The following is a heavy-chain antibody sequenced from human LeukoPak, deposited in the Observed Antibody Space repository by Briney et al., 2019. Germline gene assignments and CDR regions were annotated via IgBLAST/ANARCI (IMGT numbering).Heavy chain of an antibody. CDR3: ARNQRITIFGVVIPRSIELDP. Sequence: PSETLSLTCAVYGGSFSGYYWSWIRQPPGKGLEWIGEINHSGSTNYNPSLKSRVTISVDTSKNQFSLKLSSVTAADTAVYYCARNQRITIFGVVIPRSIELDPWGQGTLVTVSS. D-gene: IGHD3-3*01. CDR2: INHSGST. CDR1: GGSFSGYY. J-gene: IGHJ5*02. V-gene: IGHV4-34*01.